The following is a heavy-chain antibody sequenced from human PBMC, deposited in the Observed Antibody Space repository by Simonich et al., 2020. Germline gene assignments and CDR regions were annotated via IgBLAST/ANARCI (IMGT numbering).Heavy chain of an antibody. CDR3: ARQEYSSSSFDY. Sequence: QLQLQESGPGLVKPSETLSLTCTVSGGSISSYYWSWIRQPPGKGLEWIGYIYYSGSTNYNPAPKRRVTISVDTSKNQFSMKLSSVTAADTAVYYCARQEYSSSSFDYWGQGTLVTVSS. D-gene: IGHD6-6*01. J-gene: IGHJ4*02. CDR1: GGSISSYY. V-gene: IGHV4-59*08. CDR2: IYYSGST.